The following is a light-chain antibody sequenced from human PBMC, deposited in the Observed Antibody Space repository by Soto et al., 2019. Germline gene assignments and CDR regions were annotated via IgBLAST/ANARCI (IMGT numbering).Light chain of an antibody. Sequence: DIQMTQSPSSLSASVGDRVTITCRASQRISSYLNWYQQKPGKAPKLLIYAASSLQSGVPSRFSGSGSGTDFTLTISSLQPEDFATYYCQQSYRTFGQGTKVEIK. V-gene: IGKV1-39*01. CDR1: QRISSY. CDR2: AAS. J-gene: IGKJ1*01. CDR3: QQSYRT.